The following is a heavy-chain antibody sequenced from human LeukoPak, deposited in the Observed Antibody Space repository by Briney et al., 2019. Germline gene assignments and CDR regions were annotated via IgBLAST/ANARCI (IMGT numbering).Heavy chain of an antibody. Sequence: SETLSLTCAVSGGSISSGGYSWSWIRQPPGKGLEWIGYIYHSGSTYYNPSLKSRVTISVDRSKNQFSLKLSSVTAADTAVYYCARGSVTTHPWGQGTLVTVSS. CDR1: GGSISSGGYS. D-gene: IGHD4-17*01. CDR3: ARGSVTTHP. V-gene: IGHV4-30-2*01. CDR2: IYHSGST. J-gene: IGHJ5*02.